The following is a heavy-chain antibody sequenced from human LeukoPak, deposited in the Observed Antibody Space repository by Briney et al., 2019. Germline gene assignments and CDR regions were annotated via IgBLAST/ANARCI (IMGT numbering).Heavy chain of an antibody. J-gene: IGHJ5*02. V-gene: IGHV4-38-2*01. CDR3: PRGVPFMEWERNWFDP. D-gene: IGHD3-3*01. Sequence: SETLSLTCAVSGYSISRGYYWGWIRQPPGKELECIGSVYHSGITYYNPSLMSRVTISVDKSKNQFSLKLTSVTAADTAVYYCPRGVPFMEWERNWFDPWGPGTLVTVSS. CDR2: VYHSGIT. CDR1: GYSISRGYY.